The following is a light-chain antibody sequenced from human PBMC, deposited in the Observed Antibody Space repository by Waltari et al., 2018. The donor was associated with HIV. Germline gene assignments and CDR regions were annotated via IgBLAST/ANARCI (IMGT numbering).Light chain of an antibody. Sequence: QTVVTQEPSFSVSPGGTVTLTCSLTSRSVPTGHLPNCYRQAPGPSPRTLMYDVNSRSSGVPDRFSGSITGGKSVLTITGAQADDECVYYCLLFVSGSWVFGGGTKVTV. CDR2: DVN. V-gene: IGLV8-61*01. J-gene: IGLJ3*02. CDR1: SRSVPTGHL. CDR3: LLFVSGSWV.